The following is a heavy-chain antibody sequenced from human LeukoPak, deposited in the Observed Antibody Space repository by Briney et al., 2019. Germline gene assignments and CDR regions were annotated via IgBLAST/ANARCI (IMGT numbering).Heavy chain of an antibody. J-gene: IGHJ4*02. Sequence: GGSLRLSCTASGYTFSDYGMHWVRQAPGKGLEWLSVISYSGVVKFYADSVKGRFTISRDNSQNTQYLQMNSPRAEDTAVYYCAKTNGGWYFDYWGQGALVTVSS. CDR3: AKTNGGWYFDY. CDR1: GYTFSDYG. D-gene: IGHD6-19*01. V-gene: IGHV3-30*18. CDR2: ISYSGVVK.